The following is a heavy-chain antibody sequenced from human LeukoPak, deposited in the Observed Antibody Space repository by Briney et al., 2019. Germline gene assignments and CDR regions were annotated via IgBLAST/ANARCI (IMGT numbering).Heavy chain of an antibody. Sequence: ASVKVSCKASGYTFTGYHIHWVRQAPGQGLEWMGWINPNSGGTNYAQNFQGRVTMTRDTSTSTVYMELSSLRSEDTAVYYCARVHRLDSSGWHWGQGTLVTVSS. CDR3: ARVHRLDSSGWH. D-gene: IGHD6-19*01. V-gene: IGHV1-2*02. J-gene: IGHJ4*02. CDR2: INPNSGGT. CDR1: GYTFTGYH.